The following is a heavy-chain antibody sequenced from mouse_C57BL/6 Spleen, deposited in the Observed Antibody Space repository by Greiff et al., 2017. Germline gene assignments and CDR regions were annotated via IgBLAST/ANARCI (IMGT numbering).Heavy chain of an antibody. D-gene: IGHD1-1*01. CDR1: GFTFSDYG. J-gene: IGHJ2*01. Sequence: EVKVVESGGGLVKPGGSLKLSCAASGFTFSDYGMHWVRQAPEKGLEWVAYISSGSSTIYYADTVKGRFTISRENAKNTLFLQMTSLRSEDTAMYYCTREYYGSNDYWGQGTTLTVSS. V-gene: IGHV5-17*01. CDR3: TREYYGSNDY. CDR2: ISSGSSTI.